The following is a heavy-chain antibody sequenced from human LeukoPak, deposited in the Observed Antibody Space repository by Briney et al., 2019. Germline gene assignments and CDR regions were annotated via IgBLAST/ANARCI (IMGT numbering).Heavy chain of an antibody. CDR1: GYSLSSGYY. D-gene: IGHD3-10*01. V-gene: IGHV4-38-2*02. J-gene: IGHJ3*02. CDR3: ARHLAAVIDAFDI. Sequence: SETLSLTCTVSGYSLSSGYYWGWIRQPPGKGLEWIGSIYHSGSTYYNPSLKSRVTISVDTSKNQFSLKLSSVTAADTAVYYCARHLAAVIDAFDIWGQGTMVTVSS. CDR2: IYHSGST.